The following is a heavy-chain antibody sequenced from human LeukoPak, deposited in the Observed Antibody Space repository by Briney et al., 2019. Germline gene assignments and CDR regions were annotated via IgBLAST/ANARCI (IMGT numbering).Heavy chain of an antibody. Sequence: GGSLRLSCAAAAFTFSSYAMSWVSHPPGKGLEWVSTFSGGGGITYNPDSVKGRFTISRDNSKNTLYLQMNSLRVEDTAVYYCAKDRWSSSGGGFGYWGQGTLVTVSS. D-gene: IGHD6-19*01. CDR2: FSGGGGIT. J-gene: IGHJ4*02. CDR3: AKDRWSSSGGGFGY. V-gene: IGHV3-23*01. CDR1: AFTFSSYA.